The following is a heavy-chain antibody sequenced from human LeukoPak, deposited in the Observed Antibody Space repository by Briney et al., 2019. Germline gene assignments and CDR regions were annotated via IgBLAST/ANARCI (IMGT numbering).Heavy chain of an antibody. V-gene: IGHV3-30-3*01. CDR1: GFTFSSYA. CDR3: ARGNGYSSSWYTIGFGY. Sequence: PGGSLRLSCAASGFTFSSYAMHWVRQAPGKGLEWVAVISYDGSNKYYADSVKGRFTISRDNSKNTLYLQMNSLRAEDTAVYYCARGNGYSSSWYTIGFGYWGQGTLVTVSS. D-gene: IGHD6-13*01. CDR2: ISYDGSNK. J-gene: IGHJ4*02.